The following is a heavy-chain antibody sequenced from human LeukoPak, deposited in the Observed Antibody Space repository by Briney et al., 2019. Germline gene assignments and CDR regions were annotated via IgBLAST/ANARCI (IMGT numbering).Heavy chain of an antibody. D-gene: IGHD5-24*01. CDR2: IKQDGSKK. V-gene: IGHV3-7*01. J-gene: IGHJ4*02. CDR3: GRGLGWLVDY. Sequence: PGGSLRLSCVGSGFTFSESWMTWVRQDPGKGLEWVANIKQDGSKKDYVDSVKGRFTISRDNAKNSLFLQMSSLRAEDTGVYYCGRGLGWLVDYWGQGTLVTVSS. CDR1: GFTFSESW.